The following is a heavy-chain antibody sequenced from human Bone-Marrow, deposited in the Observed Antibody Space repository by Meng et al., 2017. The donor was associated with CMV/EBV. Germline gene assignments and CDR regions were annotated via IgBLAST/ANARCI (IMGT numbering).Heavy chain of an antibody. CDR2: INHSGST. J-gene: IGHJ4*02. CDR3: ARTGTTSAETPFDY. Sequence: SETLSLTCAVYGGSFSGYYWSWIRQPPGKELEWIGEINHSGSTNYNPSLKSRVTISVDTSKNQFSLKLSSVTAADTAVYYCARTGTTSAETPFDYWGQGTLVTVSS. CDR1: GGSFSGYY. D-gene: IGHD1-1*01. V-gene: IGHV4-34*01.